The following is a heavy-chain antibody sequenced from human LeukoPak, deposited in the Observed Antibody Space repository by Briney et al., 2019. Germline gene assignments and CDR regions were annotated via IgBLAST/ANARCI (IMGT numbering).Heavy chain of an antibody. CDR2: IYYSGST. CDR3: ARGTIVVVPAASNWFDP. Sequence: SQTLSLTCTVSGGSISSGGYYWSWIRQHPGKGLEWIGYIYYSGSTYYNPSLKSRVTISVDTSKNQFSLKLSSVTAADTAVYYCARGTIVVVPAASNWFDPWGQGTLVTVSS. CDR1: GGSISSGGYY. J-gene: IGHJ5*02. V-gene: IGHV4-31*03. D-gene: IGHD2-2*01.